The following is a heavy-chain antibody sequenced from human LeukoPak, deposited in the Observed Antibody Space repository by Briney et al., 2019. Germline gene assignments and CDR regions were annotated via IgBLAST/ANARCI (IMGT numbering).Heavy chain of an antibody. J-gene: IGHJ3*02. CDR3: ARGPYSYDSSGAFDI. D-gene: IGHD3-22*01. V-gene: IGHV4-61*02. CDR2: ISSSGST. Sequence: KPSETLSLTCTVSGDSISSGDYYWSWIRQPAGKGLEWIGRISSSGSTNYNPSLKSRVTISVGTSKNQFSLKLSSVTAADTAVYFCARGPYSYDSSGAFDIWGQGTMVTVSS. CDR1: GDSISSGDYY.